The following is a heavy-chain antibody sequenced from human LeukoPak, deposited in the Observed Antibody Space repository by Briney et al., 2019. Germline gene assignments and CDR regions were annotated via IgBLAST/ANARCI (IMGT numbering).Heavy chain of an antibody. CDR2: ISGSGGST. V-gene: IGHV3-23*01. D-gene: IGHD3-22*01. CDR3: AKVLPDYYDSSGPFDY. Sequence: PGGSLRLSCTVSGFTVSSNSMSWVRQAPGKGLEWVSAISGSGGSTYYADSVKGRFTISRDNSKNTLYLQMNSLRAEDTAVYYCAKVLPDYYDSSGPFDYWGQGTLVTVSS. J-gene: IGHJ4*02. CDR1: GFTVSSNS.